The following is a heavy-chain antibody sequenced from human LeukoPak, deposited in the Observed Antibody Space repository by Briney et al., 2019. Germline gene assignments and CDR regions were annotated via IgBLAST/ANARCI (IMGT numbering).Heavy chain of an antibody. Sequence: SETLSLTCAVSGGSISSSSYYWGWIRQPPGKGLEWIGTIYYSGSTYYNPSLKSRVTISVDTSKNQFSLKLSSVTAADTAVYYCARVREGTLADFDYWGQGTLVTVSS. J-gene: IGHJ4*02. V-gene: IGHV4-39*07. CDR1: GGSISSSSYY. D-gene: IGHD1-7*01. CDR3: ARVREGTLADFDY. CDR2: IYYSGST.